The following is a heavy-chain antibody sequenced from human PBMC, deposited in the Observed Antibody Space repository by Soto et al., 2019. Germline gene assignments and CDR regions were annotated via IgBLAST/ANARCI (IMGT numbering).Heavy chain of an antibody. J-gene: IGHJ3*02. CDR1: GGSISSGDYY. Sequence: SETLSLTCTVSGGSISSGDYYWSWIRQPPGKGLEWIGYIYYSGSTYYNPSLKSRVTISVDTSKNQFSLKLSSVTAADTAVYYCARVSSRKINAFDIWGQGTMVT. D-gene: IGHD2-2*01. CDR3: ARVSSRKINAFDI. V-gene: IGHV4-30-4*01. CDR2: IYYSGST.